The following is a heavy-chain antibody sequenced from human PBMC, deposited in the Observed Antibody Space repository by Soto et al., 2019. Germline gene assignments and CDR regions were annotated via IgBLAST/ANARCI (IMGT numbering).Heavy chain of an antibody. V-gene: IGHV3-66*01. J-gene: IGHJ6*02. CDR3: ARSRTGTTYGGMDV. D-gene: IGHD1-7*01. CDR2: IHSGGDT. CDR1: GFAVSSNY. Sequence: EVQLVESGADLVQPGGSLRLSCAASGFAVSSNYMTWVRQAPGKGLEWVSVIHSGGDTHYADSVRGRFTISRDNSKNTLYLQMNSLRAEDTAVYYCARSRTGTTYGGMDVWGQGTTVTVSS.